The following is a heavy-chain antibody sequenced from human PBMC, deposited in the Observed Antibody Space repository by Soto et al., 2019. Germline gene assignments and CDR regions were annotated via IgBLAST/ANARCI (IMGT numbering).Heavy chain of an antibody. CDR1: GLTFRNYA. Sequence: EVHLLESGGGLVQPGGSLRLSCAASGLTFRNYAMGWVRQAPGKGLECVSALTATGDRAQYIDSVRGRFTISRDNSQNTLYMQMNSLRAEDTAVYYCAKDLRGPEAGTWYFDLWGRGSLVTVSS. CDR2: LTATGDRA. D-gene: IGHD6-13*01. V-gene: IGHV3-23*01. J-gene: IGHJ2*01. CDR3: AKDLRGPEAGTWYFDL.